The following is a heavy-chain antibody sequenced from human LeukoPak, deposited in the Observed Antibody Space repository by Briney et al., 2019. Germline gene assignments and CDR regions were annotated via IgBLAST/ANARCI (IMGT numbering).Heavy chain of an antibody. J-gene: IGHJ4*02. V-gene: IGHV3-23*01. CDR2: ISGSGGST. Sequence: GGSLRLSCAASGFTFSSYGMSWVRQAPGKGLEWVSAISGSGGSTYYADSVKGRFTISRDNSKNTLYLQMNSLRAEDTAVYYCAKDKVERHYFDYWGQGTLVTVSS. CDR3: AKDKVERHYFDY. CDR1: GFTFSSYG. D-gene: IGHD1-1*01.